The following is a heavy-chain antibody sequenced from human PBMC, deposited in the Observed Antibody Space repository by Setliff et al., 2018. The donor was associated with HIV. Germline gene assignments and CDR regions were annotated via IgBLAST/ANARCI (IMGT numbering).Heavy chain of an antibody. CDR3: ARGKDDHNFSPMSLRKTYYYYMDV. V-gene: IGHV4-38-2*01. J-gene: IGHJ6*03. CDR2: IYASGSP. Sequence: SETLSLTCAVSGSSISSSYRWGWIRQSPGKGLEWIGRIYASGSPTYNPSLKSRVTISVDTSKNHFSLRLNSVTAADTAVYYCARGKDDHNFSPMSLRKTYYYYMDVWGKGTTVTVSS. CDR1: GSSISSSYR. D-gene: IGHD2-15*01.